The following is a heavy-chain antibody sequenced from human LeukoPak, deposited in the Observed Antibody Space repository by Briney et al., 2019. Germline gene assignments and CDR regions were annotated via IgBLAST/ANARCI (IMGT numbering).Heavy chain of an antibody. Sequence: GGSLRLSCAASGFTFSDYYMSWIRQAPGKGLEWVSVIHSGGSTYYADSVKGRFTISRDNSKNTLYLQMNSLRAEDTAVYYCARDLNYYGSDDAFDIWGQGTMVTVSS. CDR1: GFTFSDYY. J-gene: IGHJ3*02. CDR3: ARDLNYYGSDDAFDI. V-gene: IGHV3-53*01. CDR2: IHSGGST. D-gene: IGHD3-10*01.